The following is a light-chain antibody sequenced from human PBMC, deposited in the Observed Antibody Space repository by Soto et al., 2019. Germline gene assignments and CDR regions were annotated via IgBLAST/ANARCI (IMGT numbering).Light chain of an antibody. Sequence: QSVLAQPPSASGSPGQSVTISCTGTSSDIGFYNYVSWYQQHPGKAPKLLIYGVANRPSGVSARFSGSKSGSTASLTISGLQAEDEADYYCCSYAHGSIYVFGTGTKVTVL. J-gene: IGLJ1*01. CDR1: SSDIGFYNY. V-gene: IGLV2-8*01. CDR2: GVA. CDR3: CSYAHGSIYV.